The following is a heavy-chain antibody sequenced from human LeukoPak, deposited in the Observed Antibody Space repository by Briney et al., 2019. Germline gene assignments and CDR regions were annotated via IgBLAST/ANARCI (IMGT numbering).Heavy chain of an antibody. D-gene: IGHD2-2*02. CDR3: ARRYCSSTSCYTFDY. J-gene: IGHJ4*02. CDR1: GFTFSSYS. Sequence: GGSLRLSCAASGFTFSSYSMNWVRQAPGKGLEWVSSISSSSSYIYYADSVKGRFTISRDNAKNSLYLQMNSLRAEDTAVYYCARRYCSSTSCYTFDYWGQGALVTVSS. CDR2: ISSSSSYI. V-gene: IGHV3-21*01.